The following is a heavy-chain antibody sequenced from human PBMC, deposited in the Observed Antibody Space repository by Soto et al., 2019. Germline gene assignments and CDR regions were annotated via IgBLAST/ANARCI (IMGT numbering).Heavy chain of an antibody. CDR2: IYHSGST. D-gene: IGHD7-27*01. V-gene: IGHV4-30-2*01. Sequence: SGTLSLTFAVSGGSISSGGYSWSWIRQPPGKGLEWIGYIYHSGSTYYNPSLKSRVTISVDRSKNQFSLKLSSVTAADTAVYYCARARANWGLYGMDVWGQGTTVTVSS. CDR1: GGSISSGGYS. CDR3: ARARANWGLYGMDV. J-gene: IGHJ6*02.